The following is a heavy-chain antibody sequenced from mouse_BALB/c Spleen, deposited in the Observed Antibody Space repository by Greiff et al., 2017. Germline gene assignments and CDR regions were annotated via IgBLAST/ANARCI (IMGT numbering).Heavy chain of an antibody. CDR2: ISSGGGST. CDR1: GFAFSSYD. Sequence: EVQLVESGGGLVKPGGSLKLSCAASGFAFSSYDMSWVRQTPEKRLEWVAYISSGGGSTYYPDTVKGRFTISRDNAENTLYLQMSSLKSEDTAMYYCARHRRDCYAMDYWGQGTSVTVSA. CDR3: ARHRRDCYAMDY. J-gene: IGHJ4*01. V-gene: IGHV5-12-1*01.